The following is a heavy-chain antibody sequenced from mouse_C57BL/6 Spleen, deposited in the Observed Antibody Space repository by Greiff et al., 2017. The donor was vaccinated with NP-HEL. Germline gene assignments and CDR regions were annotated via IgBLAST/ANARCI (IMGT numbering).Heavy chain of an antibody. J-gene: IGHJ3*01. CDR1: GYSITSGYY. D-gene: IGHD2-1*01. CDR2: ISYDGSN. Sequence: DVQLQESGPGLVEPSQSLSLTCSVTGYSITSGYYWNRIRQFPGNKLEWMGYISYDGSNNYNPSLKNRISITRDTSKNQFFLKLNSVTTEDTATYYCAREGNGFAYWGQGTLVTVSA. CDR3: AREGNGFAY. V-gene: IGHV3-6*01.